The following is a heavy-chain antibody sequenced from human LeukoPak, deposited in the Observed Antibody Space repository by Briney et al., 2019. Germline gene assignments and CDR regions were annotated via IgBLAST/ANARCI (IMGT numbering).Heavy chain of an antibody. CDR1: GVTFSAYW. CDR2: INEDGSEK. V-gene: IGHV3-7*01. Sequence: GGSLRLSCAVSGVTFSAYWMAWVRQAPGKGLEWVAEINEDGSEKYYVDSMKGRFTISRDNAKNSLYLQMNSLGAEGAAVYYCAKVPRDSDCYWGQGTLVTVPS. J-gene: IGHJ4*02. D-gene: IGHD2-21*02. CDR3: AKVPRDSDCY.